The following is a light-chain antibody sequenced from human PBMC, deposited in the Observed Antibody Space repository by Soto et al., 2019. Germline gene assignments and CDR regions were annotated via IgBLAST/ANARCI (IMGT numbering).Light chain of an antibody. Sequence: DIQMTQSPSTLSASVGDRVTITCPASQSISSWLAWYQQKPGKAPKLLIYDASSLESGVPSRFSGGGSQTELTLTISSRQPDDFATYYRHEYNSYSPLNFGGGTNVEIK. CDR2: DAS. V-gene: IGKV1-5*01. CDR1: QSISSW. CDR3: HEYNSYSPLN. J-gene: IGKJ4*01.